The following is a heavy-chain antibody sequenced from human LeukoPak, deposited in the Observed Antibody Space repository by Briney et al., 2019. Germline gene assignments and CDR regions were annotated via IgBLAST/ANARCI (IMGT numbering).Heavy chain of an antibody. Sequence: SETLSLTCAVSGYSISSGYYWGWIRQPPGKGLEWIGSIYHSGSTYYNPSLKSRVTISVDTSKNQFSLKLSSVTAADTAVYYCARHSGQLLLNFDYWGQGTLDTVSS. D-gene: IGHD2-2*01. J-gene: IGHJ4*02. V-gene: IGHV4-38-2*01. CDR1: GYSISSGYY. CDR2: IYHSGST. CDR3: ARHSGQLLLNFDY.